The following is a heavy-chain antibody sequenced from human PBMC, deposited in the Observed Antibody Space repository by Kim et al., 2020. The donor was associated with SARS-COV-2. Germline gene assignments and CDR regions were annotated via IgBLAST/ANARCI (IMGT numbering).Heavy chain of an antibody. CDR3: ARDDQYRYYYGSGSYWGPALYMDV. CDR1: GYTFTSYG. D-gene: IGHD3-10*01. V-gene: IGHV1-18*01. Sequence: ASVKVSCKASGYTFTSYGISWVRQAPGQGLEWMGWISAYNGNTNYAQKLQGRVTMTTDTSTSTAYMELRSLRSDDTAVYYCARDDQYRYYYGSGSYWGPALYMDVWGKGTTVTVSS. CDR2: ISAYNGNT. J-gene: IGHJ6*03.